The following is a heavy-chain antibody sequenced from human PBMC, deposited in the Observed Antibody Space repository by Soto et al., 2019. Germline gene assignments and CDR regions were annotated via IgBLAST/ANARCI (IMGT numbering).Heavy chain of an antibody. Sequence: SETLSLTCAVYGGSFSGYYWSWIRQPPGKGLEWIGYIYYSGSTYYNPSLKSRVTISVDTSKNQFSLKLSSVTAADTAVYYCAIYDSSGSRGLQHWGQGTMVTVSS. CDR1: GGSFSGYY. V-gene: IGHV4-59*06. J-gene: IGHJ1*01. CDR3: AIYDSSGSRGLQH. CDR2: IYYSGST. D-gene: IGHD3-22*01.